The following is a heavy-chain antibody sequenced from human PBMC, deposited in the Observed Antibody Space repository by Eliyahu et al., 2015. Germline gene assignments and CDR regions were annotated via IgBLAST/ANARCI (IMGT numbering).Heavy chain of an antibody. CDR1: XGSFSGXY. D-gene: IGHD6-13*01. J-gene: IGHJ5*02. Sequence: QVQLQQWGAGLLKPSETLSLTXAVYXGSFSGXYXXWXRQPPGKGLEWIGEINXSGSTNYNPSLKSRVTISVDTSKNQFSLKLSSVTAADTAVYYCARGPIAAAGRFRMRPDGWFDPWGQGTLVTVSS. CDR2: INXSGST. V-gene: IGHV4-34*01. CDR3: ARGPIAAAGRFRMRPDGWFDP.